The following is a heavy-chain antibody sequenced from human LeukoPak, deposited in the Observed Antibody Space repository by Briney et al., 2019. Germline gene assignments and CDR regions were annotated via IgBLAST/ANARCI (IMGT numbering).Heavy chain of an antibody. CDR2: INPNSGGT. V-gene: IGHV1-2*02. D-gene: IGHD3-22*01. CDR3: ARDNYYDSSGPTLGY. J-gene: IGHJ4*02. Sequence: GASVKVSCKASGYTFTGYYMHWVRQAPGQGLEWMGWINPNSGGTNYAQKFQGRVTMTRDTSTSTAYMELSRLRSDDTAVYYCARDNYYDSSGPTLGYWGQGTLVTVSS. CDR1: GYTFTGYY.